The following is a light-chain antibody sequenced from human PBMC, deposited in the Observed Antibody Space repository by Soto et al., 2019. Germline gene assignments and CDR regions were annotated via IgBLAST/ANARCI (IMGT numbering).Light chain of an antibody. V-gene: IGKV3-15*01. CDR1: QSVSNK. Sequence: EIVMTQSPGTLSVSPGERATLSCRSSQSVSNKLAWYQQEPGQAPRLLIYGASTGVTGIPTRFSGSGSGTEFTLTISSLQSEDFAVYYCQQYNNWPRTFGQGTKVEIK. CDR3: QQYNNWPRT. J-gene: IGKJ1*01. CDR2: GAS.